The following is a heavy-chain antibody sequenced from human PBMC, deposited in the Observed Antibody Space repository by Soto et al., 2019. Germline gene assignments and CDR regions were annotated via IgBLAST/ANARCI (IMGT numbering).Heavy chain of an antibody. Sequence: QVQLQQWGAGLLKPSETLSLTCAVYGGSLSGYYWSWIRQPPGKGLEWIGEINHSGSTNYNPSLKSRVTISVHTSKNQFSLKLSSVTAADTAVYYCARGWGRIFDYWGQGTLVTVSS. J-gene: IGHJ4*02. D-gene: IGHD7-27*01. CDR3: ARGWGRIFDY. CDR1: GGSLSGYY. V-gene: IGHV4-34*01. CDR2: INHSGST.